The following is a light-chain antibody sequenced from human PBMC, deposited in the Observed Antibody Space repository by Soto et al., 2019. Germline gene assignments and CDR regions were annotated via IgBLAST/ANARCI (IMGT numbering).Light chain of an antibody. Sequence: QSVLTQPPSVSAAPGQKVTISCSGSSSNIGSNYVSWYQHLPGTAPKLLIYDNKNRPSGIPDRFSGSKSGTSATLGITGLQTGDEADYYCGTWDSSLTAVVFGGGTKVTVL. V-gene: IGLV1-51*01. CDR3: GTWDSSLTAVV. J-gene: IGLJ2*01. CDR1: SSNIGSNY. CDR2: DNK.